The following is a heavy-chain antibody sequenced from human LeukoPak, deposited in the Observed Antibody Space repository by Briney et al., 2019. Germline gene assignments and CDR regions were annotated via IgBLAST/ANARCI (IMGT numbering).Heavy chain of an antibody. D-gene: IGHD5-18*01. CDR2: ISWNSGSI. J-gene: IGHJ4*02. V-gene: IGHV3-9*01. Sequence: PGRSLRLSCAASGFTFDDYAMHWVRQAPGKGLEWVSGISWNSGSIGYADSVKGRFTTSRDNAKNSLYLQMNSLRAEDTALYYCAKDGGYSYGYGFDYWGQGTLVTVSS. CDR1: GFTFDDYA. CDR3: AKDGGYSYGYGFDY.